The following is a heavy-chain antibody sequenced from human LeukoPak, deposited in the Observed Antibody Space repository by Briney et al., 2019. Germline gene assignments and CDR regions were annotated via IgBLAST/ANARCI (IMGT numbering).Heavy chain of an antibody. V-gene: IGHV4-39*01. CDR2: IYYSGST. CDR3: ASRGSYYGQFDY. J-gene: IGHJ4*02. CDR1: GGSISSSSYY. D-gene: IGHD3-10*01. Sequence: PSETLSLTCTVSGGSISSSSYYWGWIRQPPGKGLEWIGSIYYSGSTYYNPSLKSRVTISVDTSKNQFSLKLSSVTAADTAVYYCASRGSYYGQFDYWGQGTLVTVSS.